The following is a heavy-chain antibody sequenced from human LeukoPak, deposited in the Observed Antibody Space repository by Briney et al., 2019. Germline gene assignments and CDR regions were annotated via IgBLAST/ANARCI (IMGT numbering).Heavy chain of an antibody. D-gene: IGHD2-2*01. V-gene: IGHV3-30*03. CDR1: GFTFSSYG. Sequence: PGRSLRLSCAASGFTFSSYGMHWVRQAPGKGLEWVAVISYDGSNKYYADSVKGRFTISRDNSKNTLYLQMNSLRAEDTAVFYCARDLSSTSDYGMDVWGQGTTVTVSS. CDR2: ISYDGSNK. J-gene: IGHJ6*02. CDR3: ARDLSSTSDYGMDV.